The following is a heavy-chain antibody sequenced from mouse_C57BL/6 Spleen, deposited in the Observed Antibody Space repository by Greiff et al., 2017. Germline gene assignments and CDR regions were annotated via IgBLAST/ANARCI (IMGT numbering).Heavy chain of an antibody. D-gene: IGHD1-1*01. CDR3: ARRGYYGSSSYAMDY. J-gene: IGHJ4*01. Sequence: VQLQQSGAELVRPGTSVKVSCKASGYAFTNYLIEWVKQRPGQGLEWIGVINPGSGGPNYNEKFKGKATLTADKSSSTAYMQLSSLTSEDSAVYFCARRGYYGSSSYAMDYWGQGTSVTVSS. CDR1: GYAFTNYL. V-gene: IGHV1-54*01. CDR2: INPGSGGP.